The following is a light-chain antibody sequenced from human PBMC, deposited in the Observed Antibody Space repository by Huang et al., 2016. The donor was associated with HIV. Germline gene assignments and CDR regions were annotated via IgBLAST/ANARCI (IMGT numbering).Light chain of an antibody. CDR1: QSLSHSF. Sequence: EVLLTQSPGTLSSSPGERVTVSCRASQSLSHSFLAWYQQRPGQAPRLLIYAASTRASGIPDRFSGSGSGTDFTLTINRLEPSDFAVYYCHQYGTSPYTFGQGTNLDVK. CDR3: HQYGTSPYT. CDR2: AAS. J-gene: IGKJ2*01. V-gene: IGKV3-20*01.